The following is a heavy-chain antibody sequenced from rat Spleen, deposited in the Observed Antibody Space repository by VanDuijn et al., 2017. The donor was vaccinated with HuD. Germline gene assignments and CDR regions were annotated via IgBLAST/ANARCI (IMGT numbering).Heavy chain of an antibody. D-gene: IGHD4-3*01. V-gene: IGHV5-7*01. CDR2: ISYDGSST. J-gene: IGHJ4*01. Sequence: EVQLVESGGGLVQPGRSLKLSCAASGFTFSDYNMAWVRQAPTKGLEWVATISYDGSSTYYRDSVKGRFTISRDNAKSTLYLQMDSLRSEDTATYYCARHRAGYGVMDAWGQGASVTVSS. CDR3: ARHRAGYGVMDA. CDR1: GFTFSDYN.